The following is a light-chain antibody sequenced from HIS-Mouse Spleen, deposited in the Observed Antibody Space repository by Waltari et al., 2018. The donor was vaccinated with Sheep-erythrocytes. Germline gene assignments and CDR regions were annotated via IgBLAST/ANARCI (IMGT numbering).Light chain of an antibody. CDR1: SSNIGNTA. CDR2: YGE. J-gene: IGLJ3*02. V-gene: IGLV1-36*01. Sequence: QSVLTQPPSVSEAPRQRVTISCSGSSSNIGNTAVNWYQPLPGKASKLLNYYGEPPPSGVSYPFSGSKACNSASLAIRGLQSEDEADYYCAAWDDSLNGWVFGGGTKLTVL. CDR3: AAWDDSLNGWV.